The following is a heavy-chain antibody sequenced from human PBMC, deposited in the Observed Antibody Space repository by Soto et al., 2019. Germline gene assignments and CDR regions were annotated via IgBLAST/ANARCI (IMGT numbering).Heavy chain of an antibody. CDR1: GGTFSSYA. V-gene: IGHV1-69*12. CDR3: ARSGARPGDYYYGMDV. CDR2: IIPIFGTA. D-gene: IGHD3-10*01. Sequence: QVRLVQSGAEVKKPGSSVKVSCKASGGTFSSYAISWVRQAPGQGLEWMGGIIPIFGTADYAQKFQGRVTITADESTSTAYMELSSLRSEDTAVYYCARSGARPGDYYYGMDVWGQGTTVTVSS. J-gene: IGHJ6*02.